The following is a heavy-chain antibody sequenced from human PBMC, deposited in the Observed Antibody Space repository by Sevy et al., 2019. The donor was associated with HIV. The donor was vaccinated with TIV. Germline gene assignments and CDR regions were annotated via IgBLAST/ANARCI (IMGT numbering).Heavy chain of an antibody. J-gene: IGHJ4*02. CDR2: IGTAAGVT. Sequence: GGSLRLSCAASGFTFNTYSLIWVRQTPGKGLEWLSFIGTAAGVTYYADSVKGRFTISRDNAKNSLYLQMNSLRDEETAVYYCARCPGHYSIDYWGQGTLVTVSS. CDR3: ARCPGHYSIDY. V-gene: IGHV3-48*02. D-gene: IGHD2-21*01. CDR1: GFTFNTYS.